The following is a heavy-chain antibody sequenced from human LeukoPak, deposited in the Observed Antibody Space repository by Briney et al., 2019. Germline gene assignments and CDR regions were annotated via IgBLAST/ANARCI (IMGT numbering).Heavy chain of an antibody. V-gene: IGHV4-34*01. CDR1: GFTFSSYE. J-gene: IGHJ5*02. D-gene: IGHD4-17*01. CDR3: ARLRGTHRGRIDP. Sequence: PGGSLRLSCAASGFTFSSYEMNWVRQAPGKGLEWIGEIYHSGSTNYNPSLKSRVTISVDTSKNQFSLRLNFLTAADTAVYYCARLRGTHRGRIDPWGQGTLVTVSS. CDR2: IYHSGST.